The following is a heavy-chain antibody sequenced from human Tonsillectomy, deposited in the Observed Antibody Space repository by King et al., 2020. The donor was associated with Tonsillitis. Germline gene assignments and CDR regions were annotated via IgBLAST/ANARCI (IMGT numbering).Heavy chain of an antibody. V-gene: IGHV3-23*04. CDR1: GFTFSSYA. CDR2: ISGSGGST. J-gene: IGHJ4*02. D-gene: IGHD1-26*01. CDR3: PKEWGVDY. Sequence: VQLVESGGGLVQPGGSLRLSCAASGFTFSSYAMSWVRQAPGKGLEWVPTISGSGGSTYYGDSVKGRFTITRDNSKNTLFLQMNSLRAEDTAVYYCPKEWGVDYWGQGTLVTVSS.